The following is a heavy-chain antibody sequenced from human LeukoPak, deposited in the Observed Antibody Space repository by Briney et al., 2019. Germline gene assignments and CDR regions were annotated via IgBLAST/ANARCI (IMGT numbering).Heavy chain of an antibody. CDR2: IFASGST. V-gene: IGHV4-4*07. CDR3: VQDGPLRSDY. CDR1: GASISTYY. D-gene: IGHD5/OR15-5a*01. Sequence: SETLSLTCTVSGASISTYYWSWIRQPAGKGLEWIGRIFASGSTNYNPSLKSRIAMSVDTSKNQFSLNLTSVTAAHTAMYYCVQDGPLRSDYWGQGTLVTVSS. J-gene: IGHJ4*02.